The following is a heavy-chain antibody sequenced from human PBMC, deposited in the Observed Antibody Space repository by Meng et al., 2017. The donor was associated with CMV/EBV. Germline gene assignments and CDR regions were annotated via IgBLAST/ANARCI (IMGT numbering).Heavy chain of an antibody. CDR2: IYWDDDK. D-gene: IGHD6-13*01. V-gene: IGHV2-5*02. CDR3: ARIAAAGRFDY. CDR1: GFSLSTSGVG. Sequence: QITLKESGPTLVKPTQTLPLTCTFSGFSLSTSGVGVGWIRQPPGKALEWLALIYWDDDKRYSPSLKSRLTITKDTPKNQVVLTMTNMDPVDTATYYCARIAAAGRFDYWGQGTLVTVSS. J-gene: IGHJ4*02.